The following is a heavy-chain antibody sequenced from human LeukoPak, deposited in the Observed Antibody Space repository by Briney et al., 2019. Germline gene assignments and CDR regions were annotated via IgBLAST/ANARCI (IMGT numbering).Heavy chain of an antibody. V-gene: IGHV4-39*07. D-gene: IGHD3-22*01. CDR1: GGSISSSSYY. J-gene: IGHJ4*02. CDR3: ARGMGDSSGYFHYYFDY. Sequence: SETLSLTCTVSGGSISSSSYYWGWIRQPPGKGLEWIGSIYYSGSTYYNPSLKSRVTISVDTSKNQFSLKLSSVTAADTAVYYCARGMGDSSGYFHYYFDYWGQGTLVTVSS. CDR2: IYYSGST.